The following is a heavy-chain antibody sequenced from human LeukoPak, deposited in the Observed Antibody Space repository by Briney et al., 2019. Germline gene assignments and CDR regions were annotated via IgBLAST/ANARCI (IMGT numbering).Heavy chain of an antibody. CDR3: ARRSPTALDY. Sequence: PGGSLRLSCAASGFTFDDYGMSWVRQAPGKGLEWVSGINWNGGSTGYADSVKGRFTISRGNAKNSLYLQMNSLRAEDTALYHCARRSPTALDYWGQGTLVTVSS. J-gene: IGHJ4*02. V-gene: IGHV3-20*01. CDR1: GFTFDDYG. CDR2: INWNGGST. D-gene: IGHD4-11*01.